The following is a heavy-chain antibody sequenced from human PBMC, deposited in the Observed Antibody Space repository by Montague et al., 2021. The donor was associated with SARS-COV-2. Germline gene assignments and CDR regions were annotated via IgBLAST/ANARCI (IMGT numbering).Heavy chain of an antibody. D-gene: IGHD1-7*01. Sequence: SVRVSCKASGYTFTGYYMHWVRQAPGQGLEWMGWINPNSGGTNYAQKFQGWVTMTRDTSISTAYMELSRLRSDDTAVYYCARVGRRGTYYYYGMDVWGQGTTVTVSS. J-gene: IGHJ6*02. CDR3: ARVGRRGTYYYYGMDV. CDR1: GYTFTGYY. V-gene: IGHV1-2*04. CDR2: INPNSGGT.